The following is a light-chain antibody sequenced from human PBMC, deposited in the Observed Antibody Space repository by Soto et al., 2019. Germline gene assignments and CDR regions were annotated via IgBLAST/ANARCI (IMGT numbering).Light chain of an antibody. CDR2: DVS. J-gene: IGKJ1*01. CDR1: HGINAW. CDR3: QQYHRYST. V-gene: IGKV1-5*01. Sequence: DMHMTQAPSTLSASVGDRVTITCRASHGINAWLAWYQQKPGKAPKLLIYDVSTLASGVPSRFSGSASGTEFTLTISNLESDDFASYYCQQYHRYSTFGQGTKVDIK.